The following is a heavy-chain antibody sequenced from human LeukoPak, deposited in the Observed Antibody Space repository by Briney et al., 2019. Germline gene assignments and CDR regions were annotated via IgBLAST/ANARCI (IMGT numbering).Heavy chain of an antibody. CDR1: GFTFSRYW. J-gene: IGHJ6*02. V-gene: IGHV3-74*03. CDR3: AREPRATVIYYGMDV. CDR2: IKSDGSNT. D-gene: IGHD4-17*01. Sequence: GGSLRLSCAASGFTFSRYWMHWVRQAPGKGLVWVSRIKSDGSNTKYADSVKGRFSISRDNAKNTLYLQMNSLRAEDTAVYYCAREPRATVIYYGMDVWGQGTTVTVSS.